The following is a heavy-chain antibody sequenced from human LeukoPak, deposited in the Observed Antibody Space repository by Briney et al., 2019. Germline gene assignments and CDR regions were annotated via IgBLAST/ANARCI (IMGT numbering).Heavy chain of an antibody. CDR1: GFTFSSYA. J-gene: IGHJ5*02. CDR3: AKSPVVVTAIGVSWFDP. CDR2: ISGSGGST. V-gene: IGHV3-23*01. Sequence: GGSLRLSCAASGFTFSSYAMSWVRQAPGKGLEWVSAISGSGGSTYYADSVKGRFTISRDNSKNTLYLQMNSLRAEDTAVYYCAKSPVVVTAIGVSWFDPWGQGTLVTVSP. D-gene: IGHD2-21*02.